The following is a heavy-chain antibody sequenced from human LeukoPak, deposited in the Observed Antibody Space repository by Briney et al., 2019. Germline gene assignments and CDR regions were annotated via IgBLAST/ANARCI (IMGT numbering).Heavy chain of an antibody. CDR2: IYYSGST. CDR1: GGSIINYY. J-gene: IGHJ6*03. Sequence: PSETLSLTCAVSGGSIINYYWSWIRQPPGKGLEWIGYIYYSGSTNYNPSLKSRVTISVDTSKSQFSLKLSSVTAADTAVYYCARGVTYYYYYMDVWGKGTTVTVSS. V-gene: IGHV4-59*12. CDR3: ARGVTYYYYYMDV.